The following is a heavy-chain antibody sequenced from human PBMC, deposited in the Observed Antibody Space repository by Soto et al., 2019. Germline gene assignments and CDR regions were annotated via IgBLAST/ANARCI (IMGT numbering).Heavy chain of an antibody. D-gene: IGHD3-3*01. CDR3: AKAGVATDGDYF. V-gene: IGHV3-23*01. CDR1: RFNISNHA. CDR2: ISGGGQST. Sequence: GGSLRLSCAVSRFNISNHAMTWVRQAPGEGLEWVAVISGGGQSTHYVDSVKGRFTISRDNSKNMVFLQMNSLRIEDTALYFCAKAGVATDGDYFWGQGTVVTVYS. J-gene: IGHJ4*02.